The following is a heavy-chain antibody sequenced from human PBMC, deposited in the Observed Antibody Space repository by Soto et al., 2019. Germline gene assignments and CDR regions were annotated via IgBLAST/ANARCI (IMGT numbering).Heavy chain of an antibody. D-gene: IGHD6-6*01. CDR1: GFTFSNFA. V-gene: IGHV3-64*02. CDR2: ISSTVGWT. CDR3: ARGGSWKKPNGFDY. J-gene: IGHJ4*02. Sequence: EVKLVESGEGLVQPGGSLRLSCAVSGFTFSNFAMHWVRQAPGKGLEYVSAISSTVGWTYYEDSVKGRFTISRDNSKNTLYLQRRSLTTQDSGVYSCARGGSWKKPNGFDYSGQGPLVTVSS.